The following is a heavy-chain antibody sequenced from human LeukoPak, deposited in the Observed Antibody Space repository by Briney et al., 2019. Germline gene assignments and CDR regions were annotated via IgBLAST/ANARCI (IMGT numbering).Heavy chain of an antibody. CDR2: MNPNSGNT. CDR3: ARDRGAITSNAFDI. V-gene: IGHV1-2*02. Sequence: ASVKVSCKASGYTFTSYDINWVRQATGQGLEWMGWMNPNSGNTNYAQKFQGRVTMTRDTSISTAYMELSRLRSDDTAVYYCARDRGAITSNAFDIWGQGTMVTVSS. D-gene: IGHD4/OR15-4a*01. CDR1: GYTFTSYD. J-gene: IGHJ3*02.